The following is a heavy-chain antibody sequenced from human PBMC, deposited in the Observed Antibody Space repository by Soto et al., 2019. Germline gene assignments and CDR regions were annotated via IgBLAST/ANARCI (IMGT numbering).Heavy chain of an antibody. V-gene: IGHV4-4*02. CDR3: ARGIGYYSAEYFQP. CDR2: VYDSGST. J-gene: IGHJ1*01. D-gene: IGHD3-22*01. Sequence: QVQLQESGPGLVKPSGTLSLTCAVSGGSISSSDWWSWVRQPPGKGLEWIGEVYDSGSTNYNPSLXXXVXXSVDKSTDQFSPQPRSVTAADTAVYYCARGIGYYSAEYFQPWGQGTLVTVSS. CDR1: GGSISSSDW.